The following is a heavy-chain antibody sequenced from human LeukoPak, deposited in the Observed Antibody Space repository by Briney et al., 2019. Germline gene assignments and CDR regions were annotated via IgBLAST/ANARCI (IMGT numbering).Heavy chain of an antibody. V-gene: IGHV3-48*03. CDR1: GFTFSSYE. D-gene: IGHD6-13*01. CDR2: ISSSGSTI. J-gene: IGHJ6*02. Sequence: GGSLRLSCAASGFTFSSYEMNWVRQAPGKGLEWVSYISSSGSTIYYADSVKGRFTISRDNAKNSLYLQMNSLRAEDTAVYYCARELYSSSWYHGYYYYGMDVWGQGTTVTVSS. CDR3: ARELYSSSWYHGYYYYGMDV.